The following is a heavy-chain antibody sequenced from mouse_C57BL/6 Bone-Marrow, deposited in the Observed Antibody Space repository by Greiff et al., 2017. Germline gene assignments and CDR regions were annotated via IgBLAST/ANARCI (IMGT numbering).Heavy chain of an antibody. CDR1: GYTFTSYG. Sequence: QVQLQQSGAELARPGASVKLSCKASGYTFTSYGISWVKQRTGQGLEWIGEIYPRSGNTYYNEKFKGKATLTADKSSSTAYMELRSLTSEDSAVYFCARAHYYYGSSYGYYAMDYWGQGTSVTVSS. CDR2: IYPRSGNT. V-gene: IGHV1-81*01. J-gene: IGHJ4*01. D-gene: IGHD1-1*01. CDR3: ARAHYYYGSSYGYYAMDY.